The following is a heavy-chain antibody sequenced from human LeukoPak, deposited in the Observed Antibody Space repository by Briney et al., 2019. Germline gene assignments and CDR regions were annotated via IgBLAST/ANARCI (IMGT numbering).Heavy chain of an antibody. J-gene: IGHJ4*02. V-gene: IGHV1-46*01. CDR2: INPSGGST. D-gene: IGHD3-22*01. Sequence: ASVKVSCKASGYTFTSYYMHWVRQAPGQGLEWMGIINPSGGSTSYAQKFQGGVTMTRDTSTSTVYMELSSLRSEDTAVYYCAREIAYDSSGYYGEWGLDYWGQGTLVTVSS. CDR1: GYTFTSYY. CDR3: AREIAYDSSGYYGEWGLDY.